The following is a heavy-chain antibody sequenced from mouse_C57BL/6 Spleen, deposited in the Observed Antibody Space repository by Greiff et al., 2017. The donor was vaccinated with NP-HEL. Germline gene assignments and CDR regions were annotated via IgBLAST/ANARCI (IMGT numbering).Heavy chain of an antibody. V-gene: IGHV1-50*01. J-gene: IGHJ2*01. CDR1: GYTFTSYW. Sequence: QVQLQQPGAELVKPGASVKLSCKASGYTFTSYWLQWVKQRPGQGLEWIGEIDPSASYTTYNQKFKGKATLTVDTSSSTAYMQLSSLTSEDSAVYYCARDGSSSLDYWGQGTNLTVSS. CDR3: ARDGSSSLDY. D-gene: IGHD1-1*01. CDR2: IDPSASYT.